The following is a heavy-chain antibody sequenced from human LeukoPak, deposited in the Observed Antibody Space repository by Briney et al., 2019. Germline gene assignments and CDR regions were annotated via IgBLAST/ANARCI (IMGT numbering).Heavy chain of an antibody. D-gene: IGHD3-22*01. CDR2: ISGSGGST. CDR3: AKDPPYYYDSSGSYGEY. CDR1: GFTLSSHA. J-gene: IGHJ4*02. Sequence: GGSLRLSCAAYGFTLSSHAMSWVRQAPGKGLEWVSAISGSGGSTYYADSVKGRFTISRDNSKNTLYLQMNSLRAEDTAVYYCAKDPPYYYDSSGSYGEYWGQGTLVTVSS. V-gene: IGHV3-23*01.